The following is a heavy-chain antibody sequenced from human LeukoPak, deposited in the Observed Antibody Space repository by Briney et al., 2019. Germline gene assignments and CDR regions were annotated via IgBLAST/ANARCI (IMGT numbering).Heavy chain of an antibody. V-gene: IGHV3-30*03. CDR2: VSYDGSEK. Sequence: GGSLRLSCVASGFTFSSYGMHWVRQAPGKGLEWVAVVSYDGSEKYYADSVKGRLTISRDKSKNTVYLQMNSLRGEDTAMYYCARDAYCSSTSCYLDVWGKGTTVTVSS. CDR3: ARDAYCSSTSCYLDV. J-gene: IGHJ6*03. D-gene: IGHD2-2*01. CDR1: GFTFSSYG.